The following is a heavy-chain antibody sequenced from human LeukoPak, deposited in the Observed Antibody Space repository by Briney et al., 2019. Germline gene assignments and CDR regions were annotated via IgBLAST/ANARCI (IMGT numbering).Heavy chain of an antibody. Sequence: ASVKVSCKASGYTFTGYYMHWVRQAPGQGLEWMGWINPNSGGTNYAQKFQGRVTMTRDTSISTAYMELSRLRSDDTAVYYCARQALLRYFDWLLPTDYWGQGTLVTVSS. D-gene: IGHD3-9*01. CDR2: INPNSGGT. J-gene: IGHJ4*02. V-gene: IGHV1-2*02. CDR3: ARQALLRYFDWLLPTDY. CDR1: GYTFTGYY.